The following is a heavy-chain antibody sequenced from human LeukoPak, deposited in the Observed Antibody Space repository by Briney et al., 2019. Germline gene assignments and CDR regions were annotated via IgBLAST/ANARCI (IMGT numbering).Heavy chain of an antibody. Sequence: GGSLRLSCVASGFIFNNYWMTWVRQAPGKGLAWVANIKQDGSEKYYVDSVKGRFTISRDNVKNLLSLQMSSLRGEDTAVYYCARVNPLLAPGALDIWGQGTMVAVSS. V-gene: IGHV3-7*01. J-gene: IGHJ3*02. CDR1: GFIFNNYW. CDR3: ARVNPLLAPGALDI. CDR2: IKQDGSEK.